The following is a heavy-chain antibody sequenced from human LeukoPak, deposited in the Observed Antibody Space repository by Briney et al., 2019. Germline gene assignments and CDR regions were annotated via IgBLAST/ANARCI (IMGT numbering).Heavy chain of an antibody. D-gene: IGHD3-3*01. CDR3: AREYYDFWSGSYGMDV. CDR1: GFTFSGCA. J-gene: IGHJ6*02. Sequence: GGSLRLSCAASGFTFSGCAMHWVRQAPGKGLEWVAVISHDGSNKYYADSVKGRFTISRDNSKNTLYLQMNSLRAEDTAVYYCAREYYDFWSGSYGMDVWGQGTTVTVSS. V-gene: IGHV3-30*04. CDR2: ISHDGSNK.